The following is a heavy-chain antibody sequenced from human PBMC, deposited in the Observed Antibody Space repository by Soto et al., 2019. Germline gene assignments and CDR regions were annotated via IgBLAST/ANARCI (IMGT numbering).Heavy chain of an antibody. CDR1: GGSFSGYY. CDR2: INHSGST. V-gene: IGHV4-34*01. CDR3: AFRTYYYYGMDV. J-gene: IGHJ6*02. Sequence: SETLSLTCAVSGGSFSGYYWSWIRRPPGKGLEWIGEINHSGSTNYNPSLKSRVTISVDTSKNQFSLKLSSVTAADTAVYYCAFRTYYYYGMDVWGQGTTVTVSS.